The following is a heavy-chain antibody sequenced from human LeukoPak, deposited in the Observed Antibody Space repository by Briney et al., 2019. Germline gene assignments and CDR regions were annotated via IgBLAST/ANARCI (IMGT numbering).Heavy chain of an antibody. CDR1: GFPFTNYA. Sequence: PGESLRLSCSASGFPFTNYAMSWLRQPPGKGLEWVASISARGDNTYYADSMKGRFSTARDNSQKTQYVQMNSLAAEDTAIYYCAKAYHYGAGSSFDYWGQGILVTVSS. CDR3: AKAYHYGAGSSFDY. CDR2: ISARGDNT. J-gene: IGHJ4*02. D-gene: IGHD3-10*01. V-gene: IGHV3-23*01.